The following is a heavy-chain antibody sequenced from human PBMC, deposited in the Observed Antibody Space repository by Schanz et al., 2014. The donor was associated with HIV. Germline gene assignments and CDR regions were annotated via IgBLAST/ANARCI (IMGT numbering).Heavy chain of an antibody. CDR2: ISYDRRNK. CDR3: AKVATWDYYGMDV. Sequence: QVQLVESGGGVVQPGRSLRLSCAASGFTFSSYGMHWVRQAPGKGLEWVAVISYDRRNKYYADSVKGRFTISRDNSKNTLYVQMNRLRAEDTAVYYCAKVATWDYYGMDVWGQGTTVTVSS. CDR1: GFTFSSYG. J-gene: IGHJ6*02. V-gene: IGHV3-30*18.